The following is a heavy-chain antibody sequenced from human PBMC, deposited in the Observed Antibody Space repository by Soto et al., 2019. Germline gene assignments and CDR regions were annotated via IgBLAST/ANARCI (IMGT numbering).Heavy chain of an antibody. CDR2: IYYSGST. J-gene: IGHJ6*02. D-gene: IGHD3-10*01. CDR1: GGSISSYY. Sequence: SETLSLTCTVSGGSISSYYWSWIRQPPGKGLEWIGYIYYSGSTNYNPSLKSRVTISVDTSKNQFSLKLSSVTAADTAVYYCARMWGSGSYYNDANYYYYGMDVWGQGTTVTVSS. V-gene: IGHV4-59*01. CDR3: ARMWGSGSYYNDANYYYYGMDV.